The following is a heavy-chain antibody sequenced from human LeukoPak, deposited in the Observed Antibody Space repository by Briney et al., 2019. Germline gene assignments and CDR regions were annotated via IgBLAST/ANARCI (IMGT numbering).Heavy chain of an antibody. D-gene: IGHD6-13*01. CDR1: GYTLTELS. CDR2: FDPEDGET. CDR3: ARTSTDSSSWIDY. Sequence: ASVKVSCKVSGYTLTELSMHWVRQAPGKGLEWMGGFDPEDGETIYAQKFQGRVTMTEDTSTDTAYMELRSLRSDDTAVYYCARTSTDSSSWIDYWGQGTLVTVSS. J-gene: IGHJ4*02. V-gene: IGHV1-24*01.